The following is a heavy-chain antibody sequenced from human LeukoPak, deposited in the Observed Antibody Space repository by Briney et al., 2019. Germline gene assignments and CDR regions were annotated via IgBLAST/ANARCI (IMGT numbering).Heavy chain of an antibody. CDR3: AKAHHEVRDHSDY. Sequence: GGSLRLSCAASGFTFSSYSMNWVRQAPGKGLEWVSSISSSSSYIYYADSVKGRFTISRDNAKNTLYLQMNSLRAEDTAVYYCAKAHHEVRDHSDYWGQGTLVTVSS. CDR1: GFTFSSYS. D-gene: IGHD1-1*01. V-gene: IGHV3-21*04. CDR2: ISSSSSYI. J-gene: IGHJ4*02.